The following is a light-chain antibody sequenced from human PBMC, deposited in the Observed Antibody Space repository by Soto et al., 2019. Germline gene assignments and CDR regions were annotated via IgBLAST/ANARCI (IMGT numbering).Light chain of an antibody. CDR1: QTVSSS. CDR2: EAS. V-gene: IGKV3-11*01. CDR3: QQHINWPLT. J-gene: IGKJ4*01. Sequence: EIVLTQSPATLSLSPGEIATLYFSASQTVSSSLAWYQQKPGQAPRHLIYEASNRATGIPARFSGSGSGADFTLTISSLEPEDFALYYCQQHINWPLTFGGGTKVDIK.